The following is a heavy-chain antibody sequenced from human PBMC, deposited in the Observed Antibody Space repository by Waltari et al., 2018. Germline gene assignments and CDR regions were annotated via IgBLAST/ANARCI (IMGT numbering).Heavy chain of an antibody. CDR1: GFTFSNYA. D-gene: IGHD6-19*01. J-gene: IGHJ4*02. CDR2: FSGSDGST. V-gene: IGHV3-23*01. Sequence: EVQLLVSGGGLVQPGGSLRLSCAASGFTFSNYAMSWVRQCPGKGLGWVSAFSGSDGSTFYTDSVRGRFTSARDNSKNTLHLQMNSLRADDTAVYYCLKDRPASGWFYWGQGTLVTVSS. CDR3: LKDRPASGWFY.